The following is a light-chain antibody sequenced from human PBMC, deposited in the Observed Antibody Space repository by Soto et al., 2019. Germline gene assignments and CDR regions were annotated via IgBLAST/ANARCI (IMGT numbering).Light chain of an antibody. V-gene: IGKV3-20*01. CDR2: GAS. CDR3: QQYVSSPRT. Sequence: ENVFTQSPGTLSLSPGERAPLSCRASQTVYNGFLAWYQQKPGQAPRLLIYGASSRATGIPDRFSGSGSGTDFTLTIRSLETEDFAVYYCQQYVSSPRTVGQGTKVDIK. J-gene: IGKJ1*01. CDR1: QTVYNGF.